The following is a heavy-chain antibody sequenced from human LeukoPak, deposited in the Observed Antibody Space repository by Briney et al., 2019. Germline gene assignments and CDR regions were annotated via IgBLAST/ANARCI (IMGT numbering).Heavy chain of an antibody. J-gene: IGHJ4*02. Sequence: GGSLKLSCKGSGYSFTSYWIGWVGQMPGKGLEWMGIFYPGDSDTRYSPSFQARVTISADRSISTAYLQWSSLKASDTAMYYCARLIVVPAAIAYYFDYWGQGTLVTVSS. V-gene: IGHV5-51*01. CDR1: GYSFTSYW. CDR3: ARLIVVPAAIAYYFDY. D-gene: IGHD2-2*02. CDR2: FYPGDSDT.